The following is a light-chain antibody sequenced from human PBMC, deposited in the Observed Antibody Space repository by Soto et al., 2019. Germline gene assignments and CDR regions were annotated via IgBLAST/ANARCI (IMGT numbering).Light chain of an antibody. Sequence: EIVLTQSPGTLALSPGARATLSCRASQSIPNRYLSWYQHKPGQSPRLLIHGASSRATGTPDRFSGSGSGTDFTLIIGRLEPEDFALYYCLQYGCTPVTFGQGTKVDLK. J-gene: IGKJ1*01. CDR2: GAS. CDR1: QSIPNRY. V-gene: IGKV3-20*01. CDR3: LQYGCTPVT.